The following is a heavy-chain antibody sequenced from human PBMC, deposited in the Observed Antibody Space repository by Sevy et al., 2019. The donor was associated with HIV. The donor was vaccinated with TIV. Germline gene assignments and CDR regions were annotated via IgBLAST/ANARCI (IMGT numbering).Heavy chain of an antibody. V-gene: IGHV3-7*01. CDR2: IKQDGSEK. CDR1: GFTFSSYW. D-gene: IGHD2-2*02. CDR3: ARDRVVVVPAAIESYYCYYGMDV. Sequence: GGSLRLSCAASGFTFSSYWMSWVRQAPGKGLEWVANIKQDGSEKYYVDSVKGRFTISRDNAKNSLYLQMNSLRAEDTAVYYCARDRVVVVPAAIESYYCYYGMDVWGQGTTVTVSS. J-gene: IGHJ6*02.